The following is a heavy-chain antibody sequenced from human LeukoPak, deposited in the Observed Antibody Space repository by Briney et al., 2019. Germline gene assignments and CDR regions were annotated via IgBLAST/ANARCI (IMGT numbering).Heavy chain of an antibody. D-gene: IGHD6-19*01. J-gene: IGHJ6*02. CDR2: VSAYNGNT. Sequence: ASVKVSCKASGYIFTSRGITWVRQAPGQGLEWMGWVSAYNGNTNYAQNVQGRDTVTRDTSTSTAYMELRSLRFDDTAVYYCARDLPGAAVEGTTRGMDVWGQGTTVTVSS. CDR1: GYIFTSRG. V-gene: IGHV1-18*01. CDR3: ARDLPGAAVEGTTRGMDV.